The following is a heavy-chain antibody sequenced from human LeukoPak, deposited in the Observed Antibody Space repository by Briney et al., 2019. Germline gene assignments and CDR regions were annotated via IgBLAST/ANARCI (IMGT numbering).Heavy chain of an antibody. Sequence: SETLSLTCSVSGGSISSSRYYWGWIRQPPGKGLEWIGSIYYSGSTDYNPSLKSRVSISVDTSKNQFSLKLSSVTAADTAVYYCARHSYGSFNWFDPWGQRTLVTVSS. CDR3: ARHSYGSFNWFDP. V-gene: IGHV4-39*01. CDR2: IYYSGST. D-gene: IGHD3-10*01. CDR1: GGSISSSRYY. J-gene: IGHJ5*02.